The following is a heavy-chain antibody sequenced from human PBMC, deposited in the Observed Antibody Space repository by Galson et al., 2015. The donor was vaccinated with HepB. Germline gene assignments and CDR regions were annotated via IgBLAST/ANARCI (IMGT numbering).Heavy chain of an antibody. J-gene: IGHJ4*02. Sequence: SLRLSCAASGFTFRSYGMHWVRQAPGKGLEWVAVISYDGSNKYYADSVKGRFTISRDNSKNTLYLQMNSLRAEDTAVYYCAKDGFHSGSYDYWGQGTLVTVSS. D-gene: IGHD1-26*01. V-gene: IGHV3-30*18. CDR2: ISYDGSNK. CDR1: GFTFRSYG. CDR3: AKDGFHSGSYDY.